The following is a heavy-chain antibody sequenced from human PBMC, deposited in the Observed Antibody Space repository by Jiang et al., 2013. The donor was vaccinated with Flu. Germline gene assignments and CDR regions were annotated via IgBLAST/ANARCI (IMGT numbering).Heavy chain of an antibody. CDR2: GST. CDR3: AKPATVGTVVGMDV. D-gene: IGHD6-13*01. J-gene: IGHJ6*02. V-gene: IGHV3-23*01. Sequence: GSTYYADSVKGRFTISRDNSKNTLYLQMNSVRAEDTAVYYCAKPATVGTVVGMDVWGQGTTVTVAS.